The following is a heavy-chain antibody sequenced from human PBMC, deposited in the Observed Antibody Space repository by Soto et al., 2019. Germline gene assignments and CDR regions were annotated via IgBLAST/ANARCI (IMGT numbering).Heavy chain of an antibody. CDR2: ISSSSIYT. J-gene: IGHJ4*02. CDR1: RFTFSDYY. V-gene: IGHV3-11*05. D-gene: IGHD1-26*01. Sequence: QVQLVESGGGLVKPGGSLRLSCAASRFTFSDYYMSWIRQAPGKGLEWVSYISSSSIYTNYADSVKARFTISRDNAKNALYLQMNCLIDDDTAVYYCARESVGVHYLDYWGQGTLVTVSS. CDR3: ARESVGVHYLDY.